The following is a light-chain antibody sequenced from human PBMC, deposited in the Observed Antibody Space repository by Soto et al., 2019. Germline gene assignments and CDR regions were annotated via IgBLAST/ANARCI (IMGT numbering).Light chain of an antibody. V-gene: IGKV3-11*01. CDR2: DAS. Sequence: EIVLKPSHATLSFSPVEISTLSCRASQSVSSYLAWYQQKPGQAPSILIYDASNRATGIQARFSGSGSGTDFTLTIRSLEPEDFAVYYCQKRSNWPQTFGKGTKGDIK. CDR1: QSVSSY. CDR3: QKRSNWPQT. J-gene: IGKJ1*01.